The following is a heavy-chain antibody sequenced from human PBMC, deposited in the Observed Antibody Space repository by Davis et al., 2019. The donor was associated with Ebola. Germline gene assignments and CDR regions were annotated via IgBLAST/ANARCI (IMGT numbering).Heavy chain of an antibody. D-gene: IGHD2-2*01. CDR2: INHSGST. V-gene: IGHV4-34*01. J-gene: IGHJ6*02. CDR1: GGSISSYY. Sequence: MPSETLSLTCTVSGGSISSYYWSWIRQPPGKGLEWIGEINHSGSTNYNPSLKSRVTISVDTSKNQFSLKLSSVTAADTAVYYCARGGIVVVPAAIIDYYYYYGMDVWGQGTTVTVSS. CDR3: ARGGIVVVPAAIIDYYYYYGMDV.